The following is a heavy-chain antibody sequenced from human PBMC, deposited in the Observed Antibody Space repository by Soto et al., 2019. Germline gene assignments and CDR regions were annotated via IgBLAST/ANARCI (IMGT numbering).Heavy chain of an antibody. CDR3: ARVNIVVVPAAMQSMVWYFDY. CDR1: GGSISSGGYY. D-gene: IGHD2-2*01. V-gene: IGHV4-31*03. Sequence: SETLSLTCTVSGGSISSGGYYWSWIRQHPGKGLEWIGYIYYSGSTYYNPSLKSRVTISVDTSKNQFSLKLSSVTAADTAVYYCARVNIVVVPAAMQSMVWYFDYWGQGTLATVSS. CDR2: IYYSGST. J-gene: IGHJ4*02.